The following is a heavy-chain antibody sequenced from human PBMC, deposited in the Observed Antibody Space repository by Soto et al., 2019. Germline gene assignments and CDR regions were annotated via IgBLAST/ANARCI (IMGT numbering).Heavy chain of an antibody. Sequence: GGSLRLSCAASGFTFSSYARHWVRQAPGKGLEWVAVISYDGSNKYYADSVKGRFTISRDNSKNTLYLQMNSLRAEDTAVYYCARDRAYYDILTGPGPRYYGMDVWGQGTTVTVSS. CDR3: ARDRAYYDILTGPGPRYYGMDV. D-gene: IGHD3-9*01. V-gene: IGHV3-30-3*01. CDR1: GFTFSSYA. CDR2: ISYDGSNK. J-gene: IGHJ6*02.